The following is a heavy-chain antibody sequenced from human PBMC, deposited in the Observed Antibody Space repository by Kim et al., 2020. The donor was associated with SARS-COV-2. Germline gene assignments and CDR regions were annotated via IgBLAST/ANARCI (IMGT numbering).Heavy chain of an antibody. D-gene: IGHD5-18*01. V-gene: IGHV4-39*01. Sequence: NPSLRRRVTISVETSKNQFALKLSSVTAADTAVYYCARSLGPYSYGYFDYWGQGTLVTVSS. J-gene: IGHJ4*02. CDR3: ARSLGPYSYGYFDY.